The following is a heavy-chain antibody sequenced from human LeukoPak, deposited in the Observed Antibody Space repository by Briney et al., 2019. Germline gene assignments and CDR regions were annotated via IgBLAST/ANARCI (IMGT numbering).Heavy chain of an antibody. J-gene: IGHJ4*02. V-gene: IGHV3-21*01. D-gene: IGHD4-11*01. Sequence: GGSLRLSCAASGFTFSSYSMNWVRQAPGKGLEWVSSISSSSSYIYYADSVKGRFTISRDNAKNSLYLEMNSLRAEDTAVYYCARRLMTTHPAYDYWGQGTLVTVSS. CDR2: ISSSSSYI. CDR3: ARRLMTTHPAYDY. CDR1: GFTFSSYS.